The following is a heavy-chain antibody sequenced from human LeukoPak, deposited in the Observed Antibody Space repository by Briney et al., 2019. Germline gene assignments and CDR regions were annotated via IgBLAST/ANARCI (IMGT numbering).Heavy chain of an antibody. CDR3: AREPYCSSTSCPPADY. D-gene: IGHD2-2*01. CDR2: ISAYNGNT. J-gene: IGHJ4*02. CDR1: GYTFTSYG. V-gene: IGHV1-18*04. Sequence: ASVKVSCKASGYTFTSYGISWVRQAPGQELEWMGWISAYNGNTNYAQKLQGRVTMTTDTSTSTAYMELRSLRSDDTAVYYCAREPYCSSTSCPPADYWGQGTLVTVSS.